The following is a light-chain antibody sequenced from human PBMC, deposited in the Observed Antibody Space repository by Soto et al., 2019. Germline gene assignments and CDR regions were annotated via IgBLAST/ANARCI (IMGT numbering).Light chain of an antibody. Sequence: ETVMTQSPVTLSVSPGERATLSCRASQSVYSNLAWYQQKPGQAPRLLIYGASTRATGLPARFSGSGSGTEFTLTISSLQSEDFAVYYCQQYQSWPLTFGGGTKVEI. CDR3: QQYQSWPLT. CDR2: GAS. J-gene: IGKJ4*01. CDR1: QSVYSN. V-gene: IGKV3-15*01.